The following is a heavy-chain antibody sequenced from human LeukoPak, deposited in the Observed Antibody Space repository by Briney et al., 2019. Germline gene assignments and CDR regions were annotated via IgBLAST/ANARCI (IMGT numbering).Heavy chain of an antibody. D-gene: IGHD3-10*01. CDR1: GGSMSSYY. CDR2: IYYSGST. CDR3: ARKYYYGSGSYYNVYY. V-gene: IGHV4-59*01. Sequence: SETLSLTCTVSGGSMSSYYWNWIRQPPGKGLEWIGYIYYSGSTNYNPSLKSRVTISVDTSKNQFSLRLTSVTAADTAVYYCARKYYYGSGSYYNVYYWGQGTLVTVSS. J-gene: IGHJ4*02.